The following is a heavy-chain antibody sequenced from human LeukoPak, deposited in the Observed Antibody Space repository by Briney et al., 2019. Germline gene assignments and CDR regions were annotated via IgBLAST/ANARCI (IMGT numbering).Heavy chain of an antibody. V-gene: IGHV5-51*01. Sequence: RXMPGKGLXXMGIIYPGDSDTRYSPSFQGQVTISADKSISTAYLQWSSLKASDTAMCYCARPHRDLHFDYWGQGTLVTVSS. J-gene: IGHJ4*02. CDR3: ARPHRDLHFDY. CDR2: IYPGDSDT.